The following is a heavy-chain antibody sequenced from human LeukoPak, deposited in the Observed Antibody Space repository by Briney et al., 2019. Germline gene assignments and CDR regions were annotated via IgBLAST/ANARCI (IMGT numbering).Heavy chain of an antibody. Sequence: PSETLSLTCTVSGGXISSSSYYWGWIRQPPGKGLEWVSYISGGGGTIYYADSVKGRFTISRDNAQNSLYLHMNSLRAEDTAVYYCATETENSNYDAFDIWGQGTMVTVSS. V-gene: IGHV3-11*04. CDR1: GGXISSSSYY. CDR3: ATETENSNYDAFDI. CDR2: ISGGGGTI. D-gene: IGHD4-11*01. J-gene: IGHJ3*02.